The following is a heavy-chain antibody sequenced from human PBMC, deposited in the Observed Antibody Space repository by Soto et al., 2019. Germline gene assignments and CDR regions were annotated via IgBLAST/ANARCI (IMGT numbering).Heavy chain of an antibody. Sequence: EVQLVESGGGLVQPGGSLRLSCTASGFTFSSYWMSWVRQAPGKGLEWVANIKHDGSEKNYVDSVKGRFTISTDNAKNSVFLQMNSLRAEDTAVYYCARQGGRRTYYYYGMDVWGQGTTVTVSS. D-gene: IGHD3-16*01. CDR2: IKHDGSEK. CDR3: ARQGGRRTYYYYGMDV. J-gene: IGHJ6*02. V-gene: IGHV3-7*01. CDR1: GFTFSSYW.